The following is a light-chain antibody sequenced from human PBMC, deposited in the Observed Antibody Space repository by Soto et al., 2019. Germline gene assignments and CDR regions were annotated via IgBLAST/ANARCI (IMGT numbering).Light chain of an antibody. V-gene: IGKV3-15*01. CDR2: GAS. CDR1: QSVYSN. Sequence: IVMTQSPATLSVSPGERAPLSCRASQSVYSNLAWYQQTPGQAPRLLLYGASTRATGIPARFSGSGSGAEVTLTSSSLQSEAFAAYYCQQYNNCPRTFGQGTKVEIK. J-gene: IGKJ1*01. CDR3: QQYNNCPRT.